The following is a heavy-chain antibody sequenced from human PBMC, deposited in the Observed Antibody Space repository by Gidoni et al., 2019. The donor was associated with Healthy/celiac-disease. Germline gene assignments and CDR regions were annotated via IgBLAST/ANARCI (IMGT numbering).Heavy chain of an antibody. CDR3: AKLSGSYSFDY. V-gene: IGHV3-23*01. D-gene: IGHD1-26*01. Sequence: VQLLESGGGLVQPGWSLSLSFAASGFTFSRYAISGGRQAPGKGLEWVSAIRGSGGSTYYADSVKGRFTISRDNSKNTLYLQMNSLRAEDTAVYYCAKLSGSYSFDYGGQGTLVTVTS. CDR2: IRGSGGST. CDR1: GFTFSRYA. J-gene: IGHJ4*02.